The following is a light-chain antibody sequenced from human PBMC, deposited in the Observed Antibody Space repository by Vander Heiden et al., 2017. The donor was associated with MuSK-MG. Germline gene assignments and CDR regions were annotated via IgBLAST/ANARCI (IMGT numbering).Light chain of an antibody. J-gene: IGKJ2*03. CDR1: QSINNF. CDR2: AAS. V-gene: IGKV1-39*01. CDR3: LQTYTTHS. Sequence: DIQMTQSPSSLSASVGDRVAITCRASQSINNFLSWYQQKVGKAPKLLISAASRLESGVPSRFSGSGSGTDFTLTISRLQAEDFATYFCLQTYTTHSFGQGTKLEI.